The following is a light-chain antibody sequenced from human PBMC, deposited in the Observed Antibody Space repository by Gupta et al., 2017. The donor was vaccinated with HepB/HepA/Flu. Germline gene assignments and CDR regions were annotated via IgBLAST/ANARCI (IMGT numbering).Light chain of an antibody. CDR2: TNN. CDR3: ASWDDSLNGWV. Sequence: QSVLTQTPSASGTLGQRVIMSFSGSSSNIGRNTVNWYQHLPGTAPTLLIHTNNERPSGVPDRFSGSSSGTSASLAISRIQSEDEADYYCASWDDSLNGWVFGGGTKLTVL. CDR1: SSNIGRNT. J-gene: IGLJ3*02. V-gene: IGLV1-44*01.